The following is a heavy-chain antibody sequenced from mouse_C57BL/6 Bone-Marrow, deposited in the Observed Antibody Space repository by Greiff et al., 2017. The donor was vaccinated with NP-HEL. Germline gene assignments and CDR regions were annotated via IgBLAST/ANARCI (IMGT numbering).Heavy chain of an antibody. CDR2: ISSGGSYT. V-gene: IGHV5-6*01. CDR3: ARHGGFITTVAPYYFDY. J-gene: IGHJ2*01. D-gene: IGHD1-1*01. CDR1: GFTFSSYG. Sequence: EVMLVESGGDLVKPGGSLKLSCAASGFTFSSYGMSWVRQTPDKRLEWVATISSGGSYTYYPDSVKGRFTISRDNAKNTLYLQMSSLKSVDTAMYYCARHGGFITTVAPYYFDYWGQGTTLTVSS.